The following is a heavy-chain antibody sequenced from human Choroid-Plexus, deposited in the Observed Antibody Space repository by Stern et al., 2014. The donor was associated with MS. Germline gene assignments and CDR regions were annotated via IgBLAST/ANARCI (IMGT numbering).Heavy chain of an antibody. CDR2: IKPNTGGP. CDR3: ARDQRGITIFGVVTDYYYLGMDV. Sequence: VQLVESGAEVKKPGASVKVSCKTSGYIFTGYYIHWVRQAPGQGLEWIAWIKPNTGGPTYAQKFQGRVTMSRDTSISTAYVELSSLTSDDTAVYYCARDQRGITIFGVVTDYYYLGMDVWGQGTTVTVSS. V-gene: IGHV1-2*02. J-gene: IGHJ6*02. D-gene: IGHD3-3*01. CDR1: GYIFTGYY.